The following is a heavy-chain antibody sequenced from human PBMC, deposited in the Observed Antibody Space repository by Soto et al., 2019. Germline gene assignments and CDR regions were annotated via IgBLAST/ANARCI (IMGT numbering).Heavy chain of an antibody. J-gene: IGHJ3*02. Sequence: ASVKVSCKASGGTFSSYTISWVRQAPGQGLEWMGRIIPILGIANYAQKFQGRVTITADKSTSTAYMELSSLRSEDTAVYYCARVSEYSGYDRGAFDIWGQGTMVTVSS. CDR3: ARVSEYSGYDRGAFDI. V-gene: IGHV1-69*02. D-gene: IGHD5-12*01. CDR2: IIPILGIA. CDR1: GGTFSSYT.